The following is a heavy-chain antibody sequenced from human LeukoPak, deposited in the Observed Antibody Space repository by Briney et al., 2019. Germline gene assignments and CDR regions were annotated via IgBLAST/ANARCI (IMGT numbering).Heavy chain of an antibody. V-gene: IGHV3-33*01. Sequence: GGSLRLSCAASGFTFSRFGMHWVRQAPGKGLEWEAVIWFDGSSTYYADSVKGRFTISRDNSKNMLYLQMNNLRVEDTGVYFCARDSAPYCGGDCYFDYWGHGTLVTVSS. CDR2: IWFDGSST. J-gene: IGHJ4*01. CDR3: ARDSAPYCGGDCYFDY. D-gene: IGHD2-21*02. CDR1: GFTFSRFG.